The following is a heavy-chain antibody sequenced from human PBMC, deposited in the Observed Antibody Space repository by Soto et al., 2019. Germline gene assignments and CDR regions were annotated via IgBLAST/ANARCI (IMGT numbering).Heavy chain of an antibody. CDR3: ARGAEYCSGGSCYGGYNWFDP. CDR1: GGSIISYY. Sequence: SETLSLTCTVSGGSIISYYWSWIRQPPWKGLEWIGYIYYSGSTNYNPSLKSRVTISVDTSKNQFSLKLSSVTAADTAVYYCARGAEYCSGGSCYGGYNWFDPWGQGTLVTVS. V-gene: IGHV4-59*01. J-gene: IGHJ5*02. CDR2: IYYSGST. D-gene: IGHD2-15*01.